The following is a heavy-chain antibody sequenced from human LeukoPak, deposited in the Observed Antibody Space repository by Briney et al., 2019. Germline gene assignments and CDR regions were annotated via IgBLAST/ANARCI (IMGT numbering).Heavy chain of an antibody. D-gene: IGHD1-7*01. CDR2: IKQDGSEK. J-gene: IGHJ4*02. Sequence: PGGSLRLSCAASGFTFSRFWMSWVRQAPGKGLEWVANIKQDGSEKYYVGSVKGRFTISRDNAKNSLYLQMNSLRAEDTAVYYCARDLVWNYGAEGSEVDYWGQGTLVTVPS. CDR1: GFTFSRFW. V-gene: IGHV3-7*01. CDR3: ARDLVWNYGAEGSEVDY.